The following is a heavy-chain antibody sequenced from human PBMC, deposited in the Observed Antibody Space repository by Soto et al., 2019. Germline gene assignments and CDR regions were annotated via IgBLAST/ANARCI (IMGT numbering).Heavy chain of an antibody. V-gene: IGHV3-9*01. CDR1: GFTFDDYA. Sequence: PWRSLRLSCAASGFTFDDYAMHWVRQPPVKGLEWISGISWNSATIAYADSVKGRFTVSRDNAKTSLFLEVNSLRPEDTALYYCAKSAKYGSYPWYFYQMDVWGTGTTVTVSS. J-gene: IGHJ6*03. CDR2: ISWNSATI. CDR3: AKSAKYGSYPWYFYQMDV. D-gene: IGHD1-26*01.